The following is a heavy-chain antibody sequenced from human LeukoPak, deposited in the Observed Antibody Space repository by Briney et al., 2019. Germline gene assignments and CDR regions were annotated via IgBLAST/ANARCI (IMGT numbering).Heavy chain of an antibody. CDR3: ARDGYYYDSSGYYLDY. V-gene: IGHV4-59*12. J-gene: IGHJ4*02. D-gene: IGHD3-22*01. CDR2: IYYSGYT. Sequence: SETLSLTCTVSGGSISSYYWSWIRQPPGKGLEWIGDIYYSGYTNYNPSLKSRVTISVDTSKNQFSLKLSSVTAADTAVYYCARDGYYYDSSGYYLDYWGQGTLVTVSS. CDR1: GGSISSYY.